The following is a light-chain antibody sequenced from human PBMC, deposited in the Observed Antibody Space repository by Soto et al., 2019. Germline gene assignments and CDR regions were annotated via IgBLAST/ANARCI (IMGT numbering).Light chain of an antibody. V-gene: IGLV2-23*02. Sequence: QSALTQPASVSGSPGQSITVSCIGTTVDVGSYNLVSWYQQHPGKAPKLMIYEVTKRPSGVSNRFSGSKSGNTASLTISGLQAEDEADYYRCSYAGSGTWMFGGGTKLTVL. CDR3: CSYAGSGTWM. CDR2: EVT. CDR1: TVDVGSYNL. J-gene: IGLJ3*02.